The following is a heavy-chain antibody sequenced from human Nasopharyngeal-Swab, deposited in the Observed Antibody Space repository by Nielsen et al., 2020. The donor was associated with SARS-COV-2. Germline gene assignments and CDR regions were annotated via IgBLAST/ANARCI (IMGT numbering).Heavy chain of an antibody. CDR1: GFTFSSYA. J-gene: IGHJ4*02. V-gene: IGHV3-30-3*01. CDR3: ARDPLAVAGIGEVVDY. D-gene: IGHD6-19*01. Sequence: GESLKISCAASGFTFSSYAMHWVRQAPGKGLEWVAVISFDGSTKYYADSVKGRFTISRDYSKNTLYLQMNSLRAEDTAVYYCARDPLAVAGIGEVVDYWGQGTLVTVSS. CDR2: ISFDGSTK.